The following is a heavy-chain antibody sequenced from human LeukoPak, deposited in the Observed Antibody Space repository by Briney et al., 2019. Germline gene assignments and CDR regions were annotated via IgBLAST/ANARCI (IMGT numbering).Heavy chain of an antibody. CDR3: ARVEAVYYYGSASPYSPY. CDR2: ISTSGNTI. J-gene: IGHJ4*02. Sequence: GGSLRLSRATSEFTFSDYYMSWIRQAPGKGLEWVSYISTSGNTIYYADSVKGRFTISRDNAKNSLYLQMNSLRAEDTAVYYCARVEAVYYYGSASPYSPYWGQGTLVTVSS. CDR1: EFTFSDYY. V-gene: IGHV3-11*04. D-gene: IGHD3-10*01.